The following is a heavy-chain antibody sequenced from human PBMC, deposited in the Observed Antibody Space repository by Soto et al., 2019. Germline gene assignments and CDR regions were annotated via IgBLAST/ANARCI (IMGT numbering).Heavy chain of an antibody. CDR2: IGWHSGGK. J-gene: IGHJ5*02. CDR3: ARDMGSHGYRYGPWLDP. V-gene: IGHV3-9*01. D-gene: IGHD5-18*01. CDR1: GFTFDDYG. Sequence: PGGSLRLSCAASGFTFDDYGMHWVRQAPGKGLEWVAGIGWHSGGKNYADSVKGRFTISRDNAKNSLFLQMNSLRVDDTALYYCARDMGSHGYRYGPWLDPWGQGTLVTVSS.